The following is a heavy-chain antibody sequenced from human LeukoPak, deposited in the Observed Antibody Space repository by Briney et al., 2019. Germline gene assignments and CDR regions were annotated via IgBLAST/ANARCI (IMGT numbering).Heavy chain of an antibody. V-gene: IGHV4-34*08. CDR1: GFTFSDYY. Sequence: GSLRLSCAASGFTFSDYYMSWIRQPPGKGLEWIGEINHSGITTYDPSLKSRVTISVDTSKKQFSLKLNSVTAADTAVYYCAISHKWLLLDYWGPGTLVTVSS. CDR3: AISHKWLLLDY. CDR2: INHSGIT. J-gene: IGHJ4*02. D-gene: IGHD2-15*01.